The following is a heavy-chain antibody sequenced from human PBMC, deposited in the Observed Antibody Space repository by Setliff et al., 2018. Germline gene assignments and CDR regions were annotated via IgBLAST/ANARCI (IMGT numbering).Heavy chain of an antibody. V-gene: IGHV1-18*01. Sequence: ASVKVSCKASGYTFTSYGISWVRQAPGQGLEWMGWISAYNGNTNYAQKLQGRVTMTTDTSTSTAYMELRSRRSEDTAVYYCARVLEPNYDILTGYYYYYYYGMDVWGQGTTVTVSS. CDR3: ARVLEPNYDILTGYYYYYYYGMDV. D-gene: IGHD3-9*01. CDR1: GYTFTSYG. CDR2: ISAYNGNT. J-gene: IGHJ6*02.